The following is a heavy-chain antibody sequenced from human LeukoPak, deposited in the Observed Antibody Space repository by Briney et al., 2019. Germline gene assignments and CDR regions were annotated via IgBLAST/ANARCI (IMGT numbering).Heavy chain of an antibody. J-gene: IGHJ3*02. CDR1: GGAISSSTYY. D-gene: IGHD5-18*01. CDR3: AGHPGSGYSYGFDPFNI. CDR2: FYFSGST. V-gene: IGHV4-39*01. Sequence: SETLSLTCTVAGGAISSSTYYWGSIRQSPGKGLEWIGTFYFSGSTYYNPSLKSRVTISVDASKNQFSLRLTSVTAADTAVYYCAGHPGSGYSYGFDPFNIWGQGTVVAVSS.